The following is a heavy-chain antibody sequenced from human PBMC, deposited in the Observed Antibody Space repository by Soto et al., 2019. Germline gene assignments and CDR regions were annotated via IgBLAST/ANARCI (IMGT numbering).Heavy chain of an antibody. Sequence: GGSLRLSCAASGFTFSSYAMSWVRQAPGKGLEWVSAISGSGGSTYYADSVKGRFTISRDNSKNTLYLQMNSLRAEDTAVYYCAKREYYYGSGSSYYFDYWGQGTLVTVSS. CDR1: GFTFSSYA. V-gene: IGHV3-23*01. CDR2: ISGSGGST. J-gene: IGHJ4*02. D-gene: IGHD3-10*01. CDR3: AKREYYYGSGSSYYFDY.